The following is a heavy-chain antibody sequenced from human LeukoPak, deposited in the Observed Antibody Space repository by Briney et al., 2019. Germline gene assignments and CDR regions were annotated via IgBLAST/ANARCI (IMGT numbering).Heavy chain of an antibody. V-gene: IGHV1-69*01. CDR1: GGTFSSSS. CDR2: IIPLFGSP. D-gene: IGHD3-10*01. CDR3: ARDIPLFSNEARGSSWFDP. J-gene: IGHJ5*02. Sequence: GSSVKVSCKASGGTFSSSSFSWLRQAPGQGPEWMGGIIPLFGSPNYAQRFQGRVTFTADESTSMVHMELSSLTSEDTAVYYCARDIPLFSNEARGSSWFDPWGQGTLVTVSS.